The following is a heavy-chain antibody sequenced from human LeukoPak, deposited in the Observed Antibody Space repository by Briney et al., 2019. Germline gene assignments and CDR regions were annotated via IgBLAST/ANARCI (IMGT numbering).Heavy chain of an antibody. CDR1: GYTLTELS. V-gene: IGHV1-24*01. CDR2: FDPEDGET. CDR3: ATGLSYHDFWSGRIY. J-gene: IGHJ4*02. D-gene: IGHD3-3*01. Sequence: GASVKVSSKVSGYTLTELSMHWVRQAPGKGLEWMGGFDPEDGETIYAQKFQGRVTMTEDTSTDTAYMELSSLRSEDTAVYYCATGLSYHDFWSGRIYWGQGTLVTVSS.